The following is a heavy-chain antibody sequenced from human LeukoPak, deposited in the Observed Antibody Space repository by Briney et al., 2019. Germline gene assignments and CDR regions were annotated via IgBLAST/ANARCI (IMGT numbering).Heavy chain of an antibody. Sequence: PGGSLRLSCAASGFTFDDYAMHWVRQAPGKGLEWVSGISWNSGSIGYADSVKGRFTISRDNAKNSLYLQMNSLRAEDTAVYYCANSLGYCSSTSCYTLDYWGQGTLVTVSS. D-gene: IGHD2-2*02. CDR2: ISWNSGSI. J-gene: IGHJ4*02. V-gene: IGHV3-9*01. CDR1: GFTFDDYA. CDR3: ANSLGYCSSTSCYTLDY.